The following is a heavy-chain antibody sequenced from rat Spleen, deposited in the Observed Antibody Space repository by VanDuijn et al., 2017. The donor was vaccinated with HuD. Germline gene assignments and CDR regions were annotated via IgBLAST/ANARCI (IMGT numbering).Heavy chain of an antibody. J-gene: IGHJ2*01. CDR1: GFSLTTYN. CDR2: MWNGVNT. Sequence: VQLKETGPDLVQLTQTLSITCTVSGFSLTTYNVHWVRQPPGKGLEWMGAMWNGVNTDYNSAFKSRLNIRRDTSKSQVFLKINSLQTDDTAMYYCARQLYYGYNHFDYWGQGLMVTVSS. V-gene: IGHV2-17*01. CDR3: ARQLYYGYNHFDY. D-gene: IGHD1-9*01.